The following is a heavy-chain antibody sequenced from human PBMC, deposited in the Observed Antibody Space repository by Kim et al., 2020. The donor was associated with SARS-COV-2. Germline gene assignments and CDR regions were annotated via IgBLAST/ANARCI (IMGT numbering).Heavy chain of an antibody. CDR1: GFNFSNYG. Sequence: GGSLRLSCVASGFNFSNYGMHWVRQAPGKGLELVGIVSYEGRNTYYAASVKGRFTISRDNSKNTLYLQMNSLTTEDTALYYCVKEAAFTTVVVDYYFDYWGQGTLVTVSS. CDR2: VSYEGRNT. D-gene: IGHD2-15*01. V-gene: IGHV3-30*18. CDR3: VKEAAFTTVVVDYYFDY. J-gene: IGHJ4*02.